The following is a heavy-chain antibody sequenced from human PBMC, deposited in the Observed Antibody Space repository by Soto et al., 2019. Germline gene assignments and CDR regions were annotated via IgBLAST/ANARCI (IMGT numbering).Heavy chain of an antibody. J-gene: IGHJ4*02. V-gene: IGHV3-30-3*01. CDR3: ARDWGYSTPEFDY. D-gene: IGHD5-18*01. CDR2: ISYDGTNQ. Sequence: QVQLVESGGGVVQPGRSLRLSCAASGFTFSSYAMHWVRQAPGKGLEWVAVISYDGTNQYYTDSVKGRFTISRDNSKNTLYLQMNSLTAEDTAVYYCARDWGYSTPEFDYWGQGTLVTISS. CDR1: GFTFSSYA.